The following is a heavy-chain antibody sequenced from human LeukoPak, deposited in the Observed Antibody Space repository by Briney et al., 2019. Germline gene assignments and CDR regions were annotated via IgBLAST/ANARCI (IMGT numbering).Heavy chain of an antibody. CDR1: GFTFSSYS. Sequence: GGSLRLSCAASGFTFSSYSMNWVRQAPGKGLEWVSSISSSGSYIYYADSVKGRFTISRDNAKNSLYLQMNSLRAEDTAVYYCARDGLTLIAAAGTYWYFDLWGRGTLVTVSS. CDR3: ARDGLTLIAAAGTYWYFDL. D-gene: IGHD6-13*01. CDR2: ISSSGSYI. V-gene: IGHV3-21*01. J-gene: IGHJ2*01.